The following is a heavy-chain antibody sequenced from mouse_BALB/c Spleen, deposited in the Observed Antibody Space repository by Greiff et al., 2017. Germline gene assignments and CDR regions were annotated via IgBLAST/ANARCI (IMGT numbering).Heavy chain of an antibody. D-gene: IGHD2-14*01. Sequence: QVTLKESGPGILQPSQTLSLTCSFSGFSLSTSGMGVSWIRQPSGKGLEWLAHIYWDDDKRYNPSLKSRLTISKDTSRNQVFLKITSVDTADTATYYCARHYRYDAAWFAYWGQGTLVTVSA. V-gene: IGHV8-12*01. J-gene: IGHJ3*01. CDR1: GFSLSTSGMG. CDR2: IYWDDDK. CDR3: ARHYRYDAAWFAY.